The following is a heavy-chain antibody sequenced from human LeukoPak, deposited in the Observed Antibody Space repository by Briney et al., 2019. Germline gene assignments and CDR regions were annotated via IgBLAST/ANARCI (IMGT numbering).Heavy chain of an antibody. V-gene: IGHV4-34*01. Sequence: SETLSLTCAVYGGSFSGYYWSWIRQPPGKGRDWIGEINHSGSTNYNPSLKSRVTISVDTSKNQFSLKLSSVTAADTAVYYCARGGPGYSSGWYLDYWGQGTLVTVSS. CDR1: GGSFSGYY. CDR3: ARGGPGYSSGWYLDY. J-gene: IGHJ4*02. D-gene: IGHD6-19*01. CDR2: INHSGST.